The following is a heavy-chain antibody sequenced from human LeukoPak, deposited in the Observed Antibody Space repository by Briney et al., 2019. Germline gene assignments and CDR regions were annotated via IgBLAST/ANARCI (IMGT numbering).Heavy chain of an antibody. CDR3: AKSQRGYAPRRTYYYMDV. J-gene: IGHJ6*03. CDR1: GYTFTSYY. V-gene: IGHV1-18*04. Sequence: ASVKVSCKASGYTFTSYYMHWVRQAPGQGLEWMGWISGHNGKTNYAQKFHARVTMTTDTSTSTAYMELRSLRSDDTAVYYCAKSQRGYAPRRTYYYMDVWGKGTTVTVSS. D-gene: IGHD2-2*01. CDR2: ISGHNGKT.